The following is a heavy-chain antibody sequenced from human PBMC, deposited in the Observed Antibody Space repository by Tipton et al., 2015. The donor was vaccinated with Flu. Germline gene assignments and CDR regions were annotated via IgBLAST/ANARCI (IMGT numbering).Heavy chain of an antibody. J-gene: IGHJ6*02. Sequence: QLVQSGAEIKKAGDSLKISCKASGFDFSDFWIGWGRQMPGKGLEWMGIIYPGNSNTKYSPSFQGQVSISADKSITTAYLQWGSLKASDTAIYYCVRRRVISNYYYGMNVWGQGP. CDR3: VRRRVISNYYYGMNV. CDR1: GFDFSDFW. V-gene: IGHV5-51*03. D-gene: IGHD3-3*02. CDR2: IYPGNSNT.